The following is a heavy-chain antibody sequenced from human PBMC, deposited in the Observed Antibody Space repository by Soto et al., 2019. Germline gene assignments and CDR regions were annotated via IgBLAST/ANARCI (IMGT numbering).Heavy chain of an antibody. V-gene: IGHV3-15*01. CDR1: GFTFSNAW. Sequence: PGGSLRLSCAASGFTFSNAWMSWVRQAPGKGLEWVGRIKSKTDGGTTDYAAPVKGRFTISRDDSKSTLYLQMNSLKTEDTAVYYCTTEGLDIVVVPAAPTYYYYYMDVWGKGTTVTVSS. D-gene: IGHD2-2*03. J-gene: IGHJ6*03. CDR3: TTEGLDIVVVPAAPTYYYYYMDV. CDR2: IKSKTDGGTT.